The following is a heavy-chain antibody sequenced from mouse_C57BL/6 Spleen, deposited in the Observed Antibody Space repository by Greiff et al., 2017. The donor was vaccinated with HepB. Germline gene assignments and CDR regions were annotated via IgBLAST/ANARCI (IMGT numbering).Heavy chain of an antibody. CDR2: ISYDGSN. J-gene: IGHJ4*01. D-gene: IGHD2-5*01. CDR1: GYSITSGYY. V-gene: IGHV3-6*01. CDR3: AREGAYYSNYKCAMDY. Sequence: DVQLQESGPGLVKPSQSLSLTCSVTGYSITSGYYWNWIRQFPGNKLEWMGYISYDGSNNYNPSLKNRISITRDTSKNQFFLKLNSVTTEDTATYYCAREGAYYSNYKCAMDYWGQGTSVTVSS.